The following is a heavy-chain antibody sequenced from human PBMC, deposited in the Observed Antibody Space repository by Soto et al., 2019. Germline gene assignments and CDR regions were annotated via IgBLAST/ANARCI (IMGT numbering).Heavy chain of an antibody. CDR2: ISSSGTYI. CDR1: GFTFSRYS. CDR3: ARDYDDYGAFDY. D-gene: IGHD4-17*01. J-gene: IGHJ4*02. V-gene: IGHV3-21*04. Sequence: GGSLRLSCAASGFTFSRYSMNWVRQAPGKGLEWVSSISSSGTYIYYADSVKGRFTISRDNAKNSLYLQMNSLRAEDTAMYYCARDYDDYGAFDYWGQGTLVTVSS.